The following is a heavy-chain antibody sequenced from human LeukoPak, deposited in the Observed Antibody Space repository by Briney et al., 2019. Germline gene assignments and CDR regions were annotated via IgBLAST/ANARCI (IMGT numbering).Heavy chain of an antibody. CDR3: AREEAAADPDY. Sequence: GGSLRLSCAASGFTFSSYSMNWVRQAPGKGLVWVSRINSDGSSTSYADSMKGRFTISRDNAKNTLYLQMNSLRAEDTAVYYCAREEAAADPDYWGQGTLVTVSS. CDR1: GFTFSSYS. V-gene: IGHV3-74*01. J-gene: IGHJ4*02. D-gene: IGHD6-13*01. CDR2: INSDGSST.